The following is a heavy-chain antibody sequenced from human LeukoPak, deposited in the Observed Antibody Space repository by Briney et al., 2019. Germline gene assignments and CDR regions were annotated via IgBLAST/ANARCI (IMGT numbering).Heavy chain of an antibody. D-gene: IGHD5-18*01. CDR2: IYSGGST. CDR3: AKDRDVDTAMVIDAFDI. J-gene: IGHJ3*02. CDR1: GFTVSSNY. V-gene: IGHV3-53*01. Sequence: PGGSLRLSCAASGFTVSSNYMSWVRQAPGKGLEWVSVIYSGGSTYYADSVKGRFTISRDNSKNTLYLQMNSLRAEDTAVYYCAKDRDVDTAMVIDAFDIWGQGTMVTVSS.